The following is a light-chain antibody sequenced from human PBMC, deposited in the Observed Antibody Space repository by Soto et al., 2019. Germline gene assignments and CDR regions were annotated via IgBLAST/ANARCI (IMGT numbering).Light chain of an antibody. J-gene: IGKJ4*01. V-gene: IGKV1-5*01. Sequence: DIQMTPSPSTLSASVGDRVTITCRASQSISSWLAWYQQKPGKAPKVLIYDASSLESGVPSRFSGSGSGTEFTLTISSLQPDDFATYYCQHYNSYPLIFGGGTKVEIK. CDR1: QSISSW. CDR3: QHYNSYPLI. CDR2: DAS.